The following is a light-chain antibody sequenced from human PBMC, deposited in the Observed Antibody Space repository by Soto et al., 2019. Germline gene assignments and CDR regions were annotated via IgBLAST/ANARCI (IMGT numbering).Light chain of an antibody. J-gene: IGKJ1*01. V-gene: IGKV1-5*01. CDR3: QQYNSYLWT. CDR1: QSISSW. CDR2: DAS. Sequence: DIQMTQPPSTLSASVGDRVTITCRASQSISSWLAWYQQKPGKAPKLLIYDASSLESGVPSRFSGSGSGTEFTLAISSLQPDDFATYYCQQYNSYLWTFGQGTKVELK.